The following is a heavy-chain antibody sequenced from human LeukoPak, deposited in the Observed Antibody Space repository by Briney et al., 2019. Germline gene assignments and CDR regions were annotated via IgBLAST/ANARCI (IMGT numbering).Heavy chain of an antibody. V-gene: IGHV1-69*13. Sequence: SVKVSCKASGGTFSSYAISWVRQAPGQGLEWMGGIIPIFGTANYAQKFQGRVTITADESTSTAYMELSSLRSEDTAVYYCARGASITIFGVVINWFDPWGQGTLVTVSS. CDR2: IIPIFGTA. CDR3: ARGASITIFGVVINWFDP. J-gene: IGHJ5*02. D-gene: IGHD3-3*01. CDR1: GGTFSSYA.